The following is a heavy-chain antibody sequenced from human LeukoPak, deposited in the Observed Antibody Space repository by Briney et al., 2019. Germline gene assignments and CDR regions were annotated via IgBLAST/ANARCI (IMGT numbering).Heavy chain of an antibody. CDR2: IGQDGDTK. V-gene: IGHV3-7*03. J-gene: IGHJ4*02. CDR1: GFPFNAYW. Sequence: GGSLRLSCAASGFPFNAYWMTWVRQAPGKGLEWVANIGQDGDTKYYVDSVKGRFTISRDNAMNSLYLQMNSLRAEDTAIYYCARSLPYGTTWYGRSDFWGQGTLVTVSS. D-gene: IGHD6-13*01. CDR3: ARSLPYGTTWYGRSDF.